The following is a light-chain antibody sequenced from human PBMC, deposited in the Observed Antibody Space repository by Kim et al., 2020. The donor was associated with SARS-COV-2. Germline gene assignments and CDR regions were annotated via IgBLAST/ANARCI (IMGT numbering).Light chain of an antibody. CDR3: QQSASFPIT. CDR1: QGISRW. Sequence: ASVGDRVTITCRASQGISRWLAWYQQIPGKAPKLLIGTASSLQSGVPSRFSGSGSGTDFTLTISNLQPEDFATYYCQQSASFPITFGQGTRLEIK. V-gene: IGKV1-12*01. CDR2: TAS. J-gene: IGKJ5*01.